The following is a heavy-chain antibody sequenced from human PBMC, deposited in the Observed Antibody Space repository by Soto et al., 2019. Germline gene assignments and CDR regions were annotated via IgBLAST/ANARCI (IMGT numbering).Heavy chain of an antibody. J-gene: IGHJ5*02. D-gene: IGHD6-19*01. CDR1: GGSFSGYY. CDR3: ARDPRRPEQWLVRLGDWFDP. CDR2: INHSGST. Sequence: QVQLQQWGAGLLKPSETLSLTCAVYGGSFSGYYWSWIRQPPGKGLEWIGEINHSGSTNYNQSLKSRVTISVDTSKNQFSLKLSSVTAADTAVYYCARDPRRPEQWLVRLGDWFDPWGQGTLVTVSS. V-gene: IGHV4-34*01.